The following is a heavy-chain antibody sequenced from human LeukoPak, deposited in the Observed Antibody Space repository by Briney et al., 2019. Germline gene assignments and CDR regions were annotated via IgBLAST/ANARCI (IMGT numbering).Heavy chain of an antibody. D-gene: IGHD3-10*01. CDR3: ARDRLLPDYYFDY. Sequence: GGSLRLSCTASGFTFSNDWIHWVRQTPGKGLVWVSRINADGSSTSYADSVKGRFTISRDNSKNTLFLRMNSLRAEDTAVYYCARDRLLPDYYFDYWGQGTLVTVSS. J-gene: IGHJ4*02. CDR2: INADGSST. CDR1: GFTFSNDW. V-gene: IGHV3-74*01.